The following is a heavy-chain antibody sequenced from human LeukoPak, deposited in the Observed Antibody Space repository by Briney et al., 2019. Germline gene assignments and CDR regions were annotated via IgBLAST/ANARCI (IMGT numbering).Heavy chain of an antibody. CDR1: GFTFGSCD. J-gene: IGHJ4*02. V-gene: IGHV3-30*02. Sequence: GGSLRLFCAACGFTFGSCDMHWVRRAPGKGLEEVAFIRYDGNNKNYADPVKGRFTISRDNSMNTLYLQMNSLRAEDTAVYYCAKAGGATSFDYWGQGSLVTVSS. CDR3: AKAGGATSFDY. D-gene: IGHD1-26*01. CDR2: IRYDGNNK.